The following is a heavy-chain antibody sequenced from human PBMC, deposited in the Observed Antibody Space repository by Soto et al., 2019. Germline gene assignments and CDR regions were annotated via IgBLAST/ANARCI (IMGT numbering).Heavy chain of an antibody. D-gene: IGHD1-26*01. Sequence: QVKLVESRGGVVQPGRSLRLSCAASGFTFSSYAMHWVRQAPGKGLEWVAVISYDGSNKYYADSVKGRFTISRDNSKNTLYLQMNSLRAEDTAVYYCARAMWELLYYYYGMDVWGQGTTVTVSS. CDR2: ISYDGSNK. J-gene: IGHJ6*02. CDR1: GFTFSSYA. V-gene: IGHV3-30-3*01. CDR3: ARAMWELLYYYYGMDV.